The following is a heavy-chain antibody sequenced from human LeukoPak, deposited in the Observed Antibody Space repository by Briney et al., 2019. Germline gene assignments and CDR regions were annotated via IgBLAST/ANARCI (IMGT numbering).Heavy chain of an antibody. CDR2: INSNGGST. V-gene: IGHV3-64D*09. D-gene: IGHD1-14*01. Sequence: GGSLRLSCSASGFTFSTSAMHWVRQAPGKRLEYVSSINSNGGSTYQADSLKGRFTISRDNSKNTLYLQMSSLRDEDTAVYYCVKDGPGVYDYWGQGTLVTVSS. CDR3: VKDGPGVYDY. J-gene: IGHJ4*02. CDR1: GFTFSTSA.